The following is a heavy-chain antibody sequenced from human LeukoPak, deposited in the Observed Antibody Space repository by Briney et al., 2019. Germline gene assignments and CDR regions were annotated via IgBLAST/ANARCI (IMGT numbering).Heavy chain of an antibody. D-gene: IGHD3-10*01. CDR3: ARGTMVRGVIGPHHFDL. J-gene: IGHJ2*01. V-gene: IGHV4-34*01. Sequence: SETLSLTCAVYGGSFSGYYWSWIRQSPGKGLEWIGEINHRGSTNYNPSLKSRVTISVDTSKNQFSLKLSSVTAADTAVYYCARGTMVRGVIGPHHFDLWGRGTLVTVSS. CDR2: INHRGST. CDR1: GGSFSGYY.